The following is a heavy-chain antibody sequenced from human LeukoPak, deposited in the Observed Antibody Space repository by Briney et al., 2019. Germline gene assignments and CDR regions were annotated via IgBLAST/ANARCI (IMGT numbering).Heavy chain of an antibody. Sequence: AGGSLRLSCVASKFTFSSYAMSWLRQAPGQGLEWVSTLTDSGRSPFYADSVRGRFTISRDNSKNTLYLQMNSLRAEDTAVYYCAKSQDYYDSSGYYYANLGYWGQGTLVTVSS. CDR3: AKSQDYYDSSGYYYANLGY. D-gene: IGHD3-22*01. CDR1: KFTFSSYA. CDR2: LTDSGRSP. J-gene: IGHJ4*02. V-gene: IGHV3-23*01.